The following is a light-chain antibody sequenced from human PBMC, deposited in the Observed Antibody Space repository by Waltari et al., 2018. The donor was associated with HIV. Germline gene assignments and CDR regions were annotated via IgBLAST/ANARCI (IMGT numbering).Light chain of an antibody. Sequence: QSALTQPASVSGSPGQSVTISCTGTSSDIGGYNYVSWYQQHPGKAPKLIISEVSNRPSGVSDRFSGSKSGNTASLTISGLQAEDEADYYCCSYTSTTAFDVFG. CDR3: CSYTSTTAFDV. CDR2: EVS. CDR1: SSDIGGYNY. J-gene: IGLJ1*01. V-gene: IGLV2-14*01.